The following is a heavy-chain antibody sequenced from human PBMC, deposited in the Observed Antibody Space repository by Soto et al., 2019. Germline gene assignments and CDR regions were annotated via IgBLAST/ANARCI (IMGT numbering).Heavy chain of an antibody. CDR3: ARLWHGEYSSSSGGSASYYGMHV. Sequence: ASVKVSCKASGYTFTGYYMHWVRQAPGQGLEWMGWINPNSGGTNYAQKFQGWVTMTRDTSISTAYMELSRLRSDDTAVYYCARLWHGEYSSSSGGSASYYGMHVWGQAATVTVSS. D-gene: IGHD6-6*01. CDR2: INPNSGGT. J-gene: IGHJ6*02. V-gene: IGHV1-2*04. CDR1: GYTFTGYY.